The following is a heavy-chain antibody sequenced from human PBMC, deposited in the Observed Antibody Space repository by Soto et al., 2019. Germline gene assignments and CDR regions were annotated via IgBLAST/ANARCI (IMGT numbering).Heavy chain of an antibody. Sequence: ASVKVSCKASGYTFTTYGISWVRQAPGQGPEWMGWISTYNGNTQLAQKFQGRVTMTTDTSTNTAYMELRSLTSDDTAVYYCARHHSGSYYFDYWGLGTLVTVSS. J-gene: IGHJ4*02. D-gene: IGHD1-26*01. CDR2: ISTYNGNT. CDR1: GYTFTTYG. CDR3: ARHHSGSYYFDY. V-gene: IGHV1-18*01.